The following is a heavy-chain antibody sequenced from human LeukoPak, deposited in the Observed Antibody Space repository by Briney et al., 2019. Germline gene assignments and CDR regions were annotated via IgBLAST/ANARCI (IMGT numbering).Heavy chain of an antibody. CDR2: ISSSSSYI. J-gene: IGHJ1*01. D-gene: IGHD5-24*01. CDR3: ARGDRYFQH. CDR1: GFTFSSYS. V-gene: IGHV3-21*01. Sequence: GGSLRLSCAASGFTFSSYSMNWVRQAPGKGLEWVSSISSSSSYIYSADSVKGRFTISRDNAKNSLYLQMNSLRAEDTAVYYCARGDRYFQHWGQGTLVTVSS.